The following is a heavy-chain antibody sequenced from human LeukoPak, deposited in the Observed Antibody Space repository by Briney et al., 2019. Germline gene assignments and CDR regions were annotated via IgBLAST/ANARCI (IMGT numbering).Heavy chain of an antibody. V-gene: IGHV4-38-2*02. CDR1: GYSISSGYY. Sequence: PSETLSLTCTVSGYSISSGYYWGWIRQPPGKGLEWIGSIYHSGSTYYNPSLKSRVTISVDTSKNQFSLKLSSVTAADTAVYYCARGHSSSSLDYWGQGTLVTVSS. D-gene: IGHD6-6*01. CDR2: IYHSGST. CDR3: ARGHSSSSLDY. J-gene: IGHJ4*02.